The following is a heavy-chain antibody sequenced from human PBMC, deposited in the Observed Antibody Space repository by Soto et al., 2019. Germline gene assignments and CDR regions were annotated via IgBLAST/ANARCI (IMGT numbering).Heavy chain of an antibody. D-gene: IGHD3-3*01. V-gene: IGHV2-5*02. CDR1: GFSLTTRGVG. Sequence: SGPTLVNAKQTLTLTCTFSGFSLTTRGVGVGWIRQSPGKAPEWLALIYWDDDKRYSPSLKSRLTITKDTSKNQVVLTMADLDPADTATYYCAHRVLRTVFGLVTTTAIYFDFWGQGTPVTVSS. CDR2: IYWDDDK. CDR3: AHRVLRTVFGLVTTTAIYFDF. J-gene: IGHJ4*02.